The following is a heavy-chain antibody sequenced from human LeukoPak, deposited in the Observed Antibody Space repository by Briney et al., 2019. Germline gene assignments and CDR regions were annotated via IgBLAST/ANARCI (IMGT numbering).Heavy chain of an antibody. CDR1: GFTLSSNF. Sequence: GGSLRLSRAPSGFTLSSNFMSWVRAAPGEGVEWGSVIYRGGSTYYADSVKGRCTNNRDNDKNTLYIQMNSLRAEGTAVDYCSRDRAMVASTFVYWGQGTLATVCS. V-gene: IGHV3-53*01. J-gene: IGHJ4*02. CDR3: SRDRAMVASTFVY. CDR2: IYRGGST. D-gene: IGHD5-18*01.